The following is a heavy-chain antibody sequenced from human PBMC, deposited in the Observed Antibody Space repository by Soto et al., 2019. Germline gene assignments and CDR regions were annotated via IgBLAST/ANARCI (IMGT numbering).Heavy chain of an antibody. V-gene: IGHV3-33*01. Sequence: QVQLVESGGGVVQPGRSLRLSCVASGFTFSSYGMHWVRQAPGKGLEWVAVIWYDGSNKYYADSVKGRFTISRDNSKNTLYLQMNSLRAEDTAVYYCARVRGRGYFDYWGQGTLVTVSS. J-gene: IGHJ4*02. CDR3: ARVRGRGYFDY. D-gene: IGHD3-10*01. CDR2: IWYDGSNK. CDR1: GFTFSSYG.